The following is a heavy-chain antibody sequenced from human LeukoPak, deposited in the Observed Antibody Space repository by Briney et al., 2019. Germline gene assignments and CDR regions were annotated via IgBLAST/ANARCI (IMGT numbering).Heavy chain of an antibody. CDR2: IYNSGST. J-gene: IGHJ5*02. CDR3: ARDRPAREDPYYFNRRYTWLDP. V-gene: IGHV4-31*03. CDR1: GGSISSGGYY. D-gene: IGHD3-22*01. Sequence: SETLSLTCTVSGGSISSGGYYWSWIRQHPGKGLEWIGYIYNSGSTYYNPSLKGRVTISVDTSKNQFSLKLSSVTAADTAVYYCARDRPAREDPYYFNRRYTWLDPWGQGAQVTVSS.